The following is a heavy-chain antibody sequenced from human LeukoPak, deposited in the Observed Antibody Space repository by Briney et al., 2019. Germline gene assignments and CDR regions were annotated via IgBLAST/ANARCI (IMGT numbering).Heavy chain of an antibody. D-gene: IGHD4-17*01. J-gene: IGHJ3*01. Sequence: GGSLRLSCAASGFTFSIYSMNWVRQAPGKGLEWVSSIGGSSSSLYYAESVKGRFTISRDNARNSLYLQMNSLRAEDTAVYYCAKEAGQDYGALDAFDVWGQGKMVTVSS. V-gene: IGHV3-21*01. CDR3: AKEAGQDYGALDAFDV. CDR1: GFTFSIYS. CDR2: IGGSSSSL.